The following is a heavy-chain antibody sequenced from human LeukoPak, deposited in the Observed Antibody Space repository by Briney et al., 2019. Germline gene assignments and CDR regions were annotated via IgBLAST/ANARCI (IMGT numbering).Heavy chain of an antibody. D-gene: IGHD2-2*01. V-gene: IGHV3-33*01. CDR1: GLTFSSYG. Sequence: HPGRSLRLSCAASGLTFSSYGMHWVRQAPGKGLEWVAVIWYDGSNKYYADSVKGRFTISRDNPKNTLYLQMNSLRAEDTAVYYCARERRRYCCSTSCYPSDYWGQGTLVTVSS. J-gene: IGHJ4*02. CDR3: ARERRRYCCSTSCYPSDY. CDR2: IWYDGSNK.